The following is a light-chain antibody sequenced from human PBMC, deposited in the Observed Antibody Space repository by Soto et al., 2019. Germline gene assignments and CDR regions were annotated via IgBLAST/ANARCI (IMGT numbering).Light chain of an antibody. Sequence: QSVLTQPPSASGTPGQRVTISCSGSSSNIGSNYVFWYQHLPGTAPKLLIYMNNQRPSGVPARFSGAKSGTSASLAISALRSEAETDYYCAAWDDSLSVVVFGGGTKLTVL. J-gene: IGLJ2*01. CDR3: AAWDDSLSVVV. CDR2: MNN. CDR1: SSNIGSNY. V-gene: IGLV1-47*01.